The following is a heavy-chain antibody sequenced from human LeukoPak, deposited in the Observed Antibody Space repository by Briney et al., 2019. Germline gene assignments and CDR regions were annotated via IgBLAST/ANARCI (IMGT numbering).Heavy chain of an antibody. Sequence: ETLALTCTVSGDSITTSSYYWGWIRQPPGKGLEWIGNIYYSGSTYYNPSLKSRVTISVDTSKNQFSLWLSSVTAADTAVYYCARLETYDSTLDYWGQGTLVTVSS. J-gene: IGHJ4*02. CDR3: ARLETYDSTLDY. CDR2: IYYSGST. V-gene: IGHV4-39*01. CDR1: GDSITTSSYY. D-gene: IGHD3-22*01.